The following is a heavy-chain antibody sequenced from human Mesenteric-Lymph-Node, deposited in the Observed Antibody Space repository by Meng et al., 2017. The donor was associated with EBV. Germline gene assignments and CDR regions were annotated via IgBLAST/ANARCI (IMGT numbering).Heavy chain of an antibody. V-gene: IGHV5-51*01. CDR2: IYPGDSDI. CDR1: GYTFTSYA. Sequence: GQRVQPGAEVNKPGASVKVSCKASGYTFTSYAMHWVRQAPGQRLEWMGIIYPGDSDIRYSPSFQGQVTISVDKSISTAYLQWSSLKTSDTAMYYCAATNEKYFYDSRHFQGHYWGQGTLVTVSS. J-gene: IGHJ4*02. D-gene: IGHD3-22*01. CDR3: AATNEKYFYDSRHFQGHY.